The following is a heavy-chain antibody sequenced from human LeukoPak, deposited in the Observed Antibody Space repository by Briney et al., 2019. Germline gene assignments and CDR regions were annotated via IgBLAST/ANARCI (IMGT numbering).Heavy chain of an antibody. D-gene: IGHD3-3*01. V-gene: IGHV3-23*01. J-gene: IGHJ4*02. CDR3: ARDLNYDFWDY. CDR2: ISGSGGST. Sequence: GGSLRLSCAASGFTFSSYAMSWVRQAPGKGLEWVSAISGSGGSTFYADSVKGRFTISRDNSKNTLYLQMNSLRAEDTAVYYCARDLNYDFWDYWGQGTLVTVSS. CDR1: GFTFSSYA.